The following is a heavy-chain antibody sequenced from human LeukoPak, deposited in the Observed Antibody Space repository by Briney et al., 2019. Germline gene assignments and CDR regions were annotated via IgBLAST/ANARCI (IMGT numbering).Heavy chain of an antibody. CDR3: ARGSNYFDY. CDR1: GGSISSGGYY. D-gene: IGHD6-6*01. V-gene: IGHV4-61*08. Sequence: NPSETLSLTCTVSGGSISSGGYYWSWIRQPPGEGLEWIGFIFNSGSTNYNPSLKSRVTISGDTSKNQFSLRLSSVTAADTAVYYCARGSNYFDYWGQGTLATVSS. CDR2: IFNSGST. J-gene: IGHJ4*02.